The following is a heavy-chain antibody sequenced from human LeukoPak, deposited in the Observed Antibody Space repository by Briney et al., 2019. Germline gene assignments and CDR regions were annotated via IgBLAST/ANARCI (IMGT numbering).Heavy chain of an antibody. CDR3: MRAPHALDY. J-gene: IGHJ4*02. Sequence: GGSLRLSCAASGFIFSYFFMTWIRQAPGKGLEVLAYRGKWGNIHYSDSVNARFTISRDYAANSLSLTTDGVSFQDTSIYYCMRAPHALDYWGQGTLVTVSS. CDR1: GFIFSYFF. V-gene: IGHV3-69-1*01. CDR2: RGKWGNI.